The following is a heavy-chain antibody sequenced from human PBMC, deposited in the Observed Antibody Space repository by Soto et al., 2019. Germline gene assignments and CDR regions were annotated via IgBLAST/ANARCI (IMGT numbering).Heavy chain of an antibody. V-gene: IGHV1-69*13. Sequence: SVKVSCKASGGTFSSYAISWVRQAPGQGLEWMGGIIPIFGTANYAQKFQGRVTITADESTSTAYMELSSLRSEDTAVYYCASAPSYDILTGYPYYFDHWGQGTLVTVSS. CDR2: IIPIFGTA. D-gene: IGHD3-9*01. CDR3: ASAPSYDILTGYPYYFDH. CDR1: GGTFSSYA. J-gene: IGHJ4*02.